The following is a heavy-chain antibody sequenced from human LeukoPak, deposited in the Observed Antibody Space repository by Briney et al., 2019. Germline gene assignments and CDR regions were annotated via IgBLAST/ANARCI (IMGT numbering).Heavy chain of an antibody. J-gene: IGHJ4*02. CDR2: ISTSSSYI. Sequence: LGLSCPASEVTFSGYNMKWIRHASGKALEWGSSISTSSSYIYYADSVKGRFTISRDNAKNSLYLQMNSLRAEDTAVYSCARSFRGHYDSSGYDCWGQGTLVTVSS. CDR1: EVTFSGYN. D-gene: IGHD3-22*01. CDR3: ARSFRGHYDSSGYDC. V-gene: IGHV3-21*01.